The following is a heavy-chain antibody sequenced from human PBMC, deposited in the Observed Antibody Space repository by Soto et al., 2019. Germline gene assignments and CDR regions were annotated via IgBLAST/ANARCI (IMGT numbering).Heavy chain of an antibody. CDR2: ISAYNGNT. D-gene: IGHD2-15*01. V-gene: IGHV1-18*01. Sequence: GASVKVSCKASGYTFTSYGISWVRQAPGQGLEWMGWISAYNGNTNYAQKLQGRVTMTTDTSTSTAYMELRSLRSDDTAVYYCAREGCSGGSCFYPLYYYYGMDVWGQGTTVTVSS. J-gene: IGHJ6*02. CDR3: AREGCSGGSCFYPLYYYYGMDV. CDR1: GYTFTSYG.